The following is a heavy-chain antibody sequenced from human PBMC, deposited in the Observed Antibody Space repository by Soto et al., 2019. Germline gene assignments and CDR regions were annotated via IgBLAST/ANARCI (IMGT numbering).Heavy chain of an antibody. Sequence: QVQLVQSGAEVKKPGASVKVSCQASGYTFSYYRINWVRQAPGQGLEWMGWIDTSNGNTDYAQTFQDRVTMTADTSTSTTFMEVRSLRSDDTAVYYCARGWGNTSGDLEYWGQGTLVAVSS. CDR3: ARGWGNTSGDLEY. CDR2: IDTSNGNT. D-gene: IGHD3-22*01. CDR1: GYTFSYYR. V-gene: IGHV1-18*01. J-gene: IGHJ4*02.